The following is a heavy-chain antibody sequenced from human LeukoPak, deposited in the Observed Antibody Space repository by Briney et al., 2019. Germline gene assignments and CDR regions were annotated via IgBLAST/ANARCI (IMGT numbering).Heavy chain of an antibody. J-gene: IGHJ4*02. CDR3: ARSGGIAVAGSFDY. CDR1: GGSISSSNW. V-gene: IGHV4-4*02. Sequence: SETLSLTCAVSGGSISSSNWRSWVRQPPGKGLEWIGEIYHSGSTNYNPSLKSRVTISVDKSKNQFSLKLSSVTAADTAVYYCARSGGIAVAGSFDYWGQGTLVTVSS. CDR2: IYHSGST. D-gene: IGHD6-19*01.